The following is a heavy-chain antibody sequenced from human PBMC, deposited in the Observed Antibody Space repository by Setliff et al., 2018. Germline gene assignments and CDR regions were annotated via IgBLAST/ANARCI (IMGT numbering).Heavy chain of an antibody. D-gene: IGHD2-2*02. Sequence: SVKVSCKASGGTFSSYAISWVRQAPGQGLEWMGGIIPIFGTANYAQKFQGRVTTTADESTSTAYMELSSLRSEDTAVYYCARDSRGLVPAAIEGSYYYYGMDVWGQGTTVTVSS. CDR1: GGTFSSYA. J-gene: IGHJ6*02. V-gene: IGHV1-69*13. CDR2: IIPIFGTA. CDR3: ARDSRGLVPAAIEGSYYYYGMDV.